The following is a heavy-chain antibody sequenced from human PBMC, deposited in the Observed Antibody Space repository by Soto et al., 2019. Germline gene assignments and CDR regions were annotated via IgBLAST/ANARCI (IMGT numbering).Heavy chain of an antibody. D-gene: IGHD3-3*01. V-gene: IGHV3-73*01. CDR1: GFTFSGSA. J-gene: IGHJ6*03. CDR2: IRSKANSYAT. Sequence: GGSLRLSCAASGFTFSGSAMHWVRQASGKGLEWVGRIRSKANSYATAYAASVKGRFTISRDDSKNTAYLQMNSLKTEATVLYYCTRLSGFSESWSCYATSYMDVWGKGTTVTVSS. CDR3: TRLSGFSESWSCYATSYMDV.